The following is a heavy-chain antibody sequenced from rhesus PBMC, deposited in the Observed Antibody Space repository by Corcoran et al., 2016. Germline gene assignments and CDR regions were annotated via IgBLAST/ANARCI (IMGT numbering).Heavy chain of an antibody. CDR1: GFTFGSYD. CDR3: ARGQSGSSPFDY. J-gene: IGHJ4*01. D-gene: IGHD6-25*01. Sequence: QVPLVQSGAEVKKPGASVKVSCKASGFTFGSYDISWVRQAPGQGLEWMGVIIPLFGITNYAEKVQGRVKIPADTSTSTAYMELRSLRSEDTAVYYCARGQSGSSPFDYWGQGVLVTVSS. CDR2: IIPLFGIT. V-gene: IGHV1-198*02.